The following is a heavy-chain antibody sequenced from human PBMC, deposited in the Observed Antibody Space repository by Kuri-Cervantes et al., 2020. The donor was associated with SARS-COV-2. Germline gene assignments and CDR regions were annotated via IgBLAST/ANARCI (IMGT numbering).Heavy chain of an antibody. J-gene: IGHJ3*02. CDR2: NYSGST. Sequence: SQTLSLTCGVSDSSISSDYYWGWIRQPQGKGLEWIGSNYSGSTYYNPSLKSRVTISVDTSKNQFSLKLSSVTAADTAVYYCARPKTYYNDSSGYYYVIDAFDIWGQGTMVTVSS. CDR1: DSSISSDYY. CDR3: ARPKTYYNDSSGYYYVIDAFDI. D-gene: IGHD3-22*01. V-gene: IGHV4-38-2*01.